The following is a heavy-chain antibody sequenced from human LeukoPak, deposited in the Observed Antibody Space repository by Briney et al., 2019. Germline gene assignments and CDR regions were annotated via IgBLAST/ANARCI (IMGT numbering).Heavy chain of an antibody. CDR3: ARGRLSARAYWFDP. CDR2: MNPNSGNT. Sequence: GASVKVSCKASGYTFTSYDINWVRQATGQGLEWMGWMNPNSGNTGYAQKFQGRVTMTRNTSISTAYMELSSLRSEDTAVYYCARGRLSARAYWFDPWGQGTLVTVSS. D-gene: IGHD6-19*01. V-gene: IGHV1-8*01. CDR1: GYTFTSYD. J-gene: IGHJ5*02.